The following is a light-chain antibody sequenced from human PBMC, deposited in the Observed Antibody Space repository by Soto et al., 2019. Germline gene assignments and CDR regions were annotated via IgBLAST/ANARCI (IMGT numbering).Light chain of an antibody. CDR1: QSVSSSY. V-gene: IGKV3-20*01. Sequence: EIVLTQSPGTLSLSPGERATLSCRASQSVSSSYLAWYQQKPDQAPRLLIYGASSRATGIPDRFSASGSGTAFTLTISRLEPEDFALYYCQQYGSSPYTFGQGTKLEIK. CDR2: GAS. J-gene: IGKJ2*01. CDR3: QQYGSSPYT.